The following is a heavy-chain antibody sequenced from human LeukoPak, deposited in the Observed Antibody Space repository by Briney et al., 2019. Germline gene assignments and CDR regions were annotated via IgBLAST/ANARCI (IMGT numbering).Heavy chain of an antibody. Sequence: GGSLRLSCAASGFTFSSYGMHRVRQAPGKGLEWVAVISYDGSNKYYADSVKGRFTISRDNSKNTLYLQMNSLRAEDTAVYYCATSGYSYRGFGYWGRGTLVTVSS. V-gene: IGHV3-30*03. D-gene: IGHD5-18*01. CDR3: ATSGYSYRGFGY. J-gene: IGHJ4*02. CDR2: ISYDGSNK. CDR1: GFTFSSYG.